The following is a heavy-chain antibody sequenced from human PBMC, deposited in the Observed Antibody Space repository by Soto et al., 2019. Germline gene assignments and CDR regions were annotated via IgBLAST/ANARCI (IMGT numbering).Heavy chain of an antibody. CDR2: ITGSGYST. CDR1: GFTFSSYA. Sequence: EVQLLESGGGLVQPGGSLRLSCAASGFTFSSYAMSWVRQAPGKGLEWVSGITGSGYSTYYADSVKGRFTISRDNSKNTLYLQVNSRRAEDTAVFYCAKPVTFAGAKYFDCWGQGTLVTVSS. D-gene: IGHD3-16*01. V-gene: IGHV3-23*01. J-gene: IGHJ4*02. CDR3: AKPVTFAGAKYFDC.